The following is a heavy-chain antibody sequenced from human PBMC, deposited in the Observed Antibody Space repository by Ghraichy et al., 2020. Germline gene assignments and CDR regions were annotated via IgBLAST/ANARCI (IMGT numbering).Heavy chain of an antibody. CDR1: GGSISSSSYY. Sequence: SCTVSGGSISSSSYYWGWIRQPPGKGLEWIGSIYYSGSTYYNPSLKSRVTISVDTSKNQFSLKLSSVTAADTAVYYCASRRGYSYGYPSWYFDLWGRGTLVTVSS. D-gene: IGHD5-18*01. CDR3: ASRRGYSYGYPSWYFDL. CDR2: IYYSGST. V-gene: IGHV4-39*01. J-gene: IGHJ2*01.